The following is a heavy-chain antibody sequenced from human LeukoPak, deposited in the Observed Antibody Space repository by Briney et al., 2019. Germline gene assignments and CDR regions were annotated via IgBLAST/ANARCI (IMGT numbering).Heavy chain of an antibody. J-gene: IGHJ5*02. D-gene: IGHD3-22*01. Sequence: LTGGSLRLSCAASGFTFSSYEMNWVRQAPGKGLEWVAFIRYDGSNKYYADSVKGRFTISRDNSKNTLYLQMNSLRAEDTAVYYCAKDPDDSTLGWFDPWGQGTLVTVSS. CDR1: GFTFSSYE. CDR3: AKDPDDSTLGWFDP. CDR2: IRYDGSNK. V-gene: IGHV3-30*02.